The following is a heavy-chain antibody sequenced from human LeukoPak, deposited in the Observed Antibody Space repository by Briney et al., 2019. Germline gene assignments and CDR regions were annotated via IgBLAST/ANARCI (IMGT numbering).Heavy chain of an antibody. J-gene: IGHJ4*02. Sequence: PSETLSLTCTVSGGSISTYYWGWIRQPPGKGLEWIGSIYHSGSTYYNPSLKSRVTISVDTSKNQFSLKLSSVTAADTAVYYCARDLDSYGSYWGQGTLVTVSS. V-gene: IGHV4-38-2*02. CDR1: GGSISTYY. CDR3: ARDLDSYGSY. CDR2: IYHSGST. D-gene: IGHD5-18*01.